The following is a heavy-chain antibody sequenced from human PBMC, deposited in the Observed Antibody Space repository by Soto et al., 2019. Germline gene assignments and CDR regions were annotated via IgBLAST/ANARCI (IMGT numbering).Heavy chain of an antibody. CDR3: ARGKGVPAAIDNWFDP. CDR2: IYYSGST. V-gene: IGHV4-31*03. D-gene: IGHD2-2*02. Sequence: ASETLSLTCTVSGGSISSGGYYWSWIRQHPGKGLEWIGYIYYSGSTYYNPSLKSRVTISVDTSKNQFSLKLSSVTAADTAVYYCARGKGVPAAIDNWFDPWGQGTLVTVSS. CDR1: GGSISSGGYY. J-gene: IGHJ5*02.